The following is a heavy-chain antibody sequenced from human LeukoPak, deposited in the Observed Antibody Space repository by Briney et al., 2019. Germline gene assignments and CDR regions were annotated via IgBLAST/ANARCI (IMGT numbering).Heavy chain of an antibody. Sequence: SETLSLTGTVSGGSSSSYYWSWIRQPPGKGLEWIGYIYYSGSTNYNPSLKSRVTISVDTSKNQFSLKLSSVTAADTAVYYCARKLRYFDGHYYGMDVWGQGTTVTVSS. D-gene: IGHD3-9*01. J-gene: IGHJ6*02. CDR3: ARKLRYFDGHYYGMDV. V-gene: IGHV4-59*01. CDR1: GGSSSSYY. CDR2: IYYSGST.